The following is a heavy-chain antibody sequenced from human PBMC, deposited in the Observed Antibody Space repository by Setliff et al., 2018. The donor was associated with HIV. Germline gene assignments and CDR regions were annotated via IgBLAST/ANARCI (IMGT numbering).Heavy chain of an antibody. Sequence: GGSLRLSCTASGFTFSTYNMVWVRQTPGKGLEWVSTISTTSTYIYYADSLKGRFTISRDNAKNSLYLQMNSLRAEDTAVYYCARDSPLWYYDSSGYPVWGKGTTVTVSS. CDR1: GFTFSTYN. CDR3: ARDSPLWYYDSSGYPV. CDR2: ISTTSTYI. D-gene: IGHD3-22*01. V-gene: IGHV3-21*04. J-gene: IGHJ6*04.